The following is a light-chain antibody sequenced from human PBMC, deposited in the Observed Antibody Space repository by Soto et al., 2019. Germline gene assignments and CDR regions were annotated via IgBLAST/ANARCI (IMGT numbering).Light chain of an antibody. CDR1: QSVVYSSNNKNY. J-gene: IGKJ3*01. CDR2: CAS. V-gene: IGKV4-1*01. CDR3: QQYYSSPLT. Sequence: DIVMTQSPDSLAVSLGGRATINCKSSQSVVYSSNNKNYLAWYQQRPGQPPKLLIYCASTRESGVPDRFSGSGSGTDFTLTISSLQAEDVAVYYCQQYYSSPLTFGPGTKVDIK.